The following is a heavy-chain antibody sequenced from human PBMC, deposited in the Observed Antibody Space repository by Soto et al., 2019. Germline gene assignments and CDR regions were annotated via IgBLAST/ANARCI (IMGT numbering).Heavy chain of an antibody. CDR3: ANRDTSMVTRYYYGMDV. V-gene: IGHV3-23*01. CDR1: GFAFSSYA. CDR2: ISDSGGST. J-gene: IGHJ6*02. D-gene: IGHD5-18*01. Sequence: GGSLRLSCAASGFAFSSYAMSWVRQAPGKGLEWVSAISDSGGSTYYADSVKGRFTISRDNSKNTLYQQMNSLRAEDTAVYYCANRDTSMVTRYYYGMDVWGQGTTVTVSS.